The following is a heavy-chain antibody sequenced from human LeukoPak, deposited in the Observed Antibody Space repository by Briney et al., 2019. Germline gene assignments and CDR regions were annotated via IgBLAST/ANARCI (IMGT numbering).Heavy chain of an antibody. CDR1: GFTFSDAW. D-gene: IGHD2-15*01. Sequence: GSLRLSCVGSGFTFSDAWMSWVRQAPGKGLEWVGRIKSKSDGGTIDYAAPVKGRFTISRDDSRNTLYLQMNSLKTEDTAVYYCTTRRQDGWWGQGTLVTVS. V-gene: IGHV3-15*01. CDR2: IKSKSDGGTI. CDR3: TTRRQDGW. J-gene: IGHJ4*02.